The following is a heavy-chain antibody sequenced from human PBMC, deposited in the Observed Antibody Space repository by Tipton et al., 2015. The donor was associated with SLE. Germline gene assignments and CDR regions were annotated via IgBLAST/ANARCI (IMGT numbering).Heavy chain of an antibody. D-gene: IGHD2-2*01. J-gene: IGHJ3*02. CDR3: ARNCSSTICYRGNAFDI. Sequence: TLSLTCTVSGGSISSHYWSWIRQPPGKGLEWIGYIYYRGSTNYNPSLKSRVTISVDTSKNQFSLKLSSVTAADTAVYYCARNCSSTICYRGNAFDIWGQGTMVTVSS. V-gene: IGHV4-59*11. CDR2: IYYRGST. CDR1: GGSISSHY.